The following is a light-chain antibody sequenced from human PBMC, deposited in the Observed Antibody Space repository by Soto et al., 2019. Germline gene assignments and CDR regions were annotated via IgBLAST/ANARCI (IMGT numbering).Light chain of an antibody. J-gene: IGLJ1*01. Sequence: QSVLTQSASVSGSPGQSIAISRTGTSGDVGGYDYVSWYQQHPDKAPKLMIYEVTKRPSWVSNRFSGSKSGNTASLTISGLQPEDEADYYCSSHTSGSTRVFGSGTKVTVL. CDR2: EVT. CDR3: SSHTSGSTRV. V-gene: IGLV2-14*01. CDR1: SGDVGGYDY.